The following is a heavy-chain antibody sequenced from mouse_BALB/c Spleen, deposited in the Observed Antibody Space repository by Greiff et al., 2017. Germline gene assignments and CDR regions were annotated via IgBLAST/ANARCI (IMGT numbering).Heavy chain of an antibody. CDR2: ISSGSSTI. Sequence: EVHLVESGGGLVQPGGSLKLSCAASGFTFSSFGMHWVRQAPEKGLEWVAYISSGSSTIYYADTVKGRFTISRDNPKNTLFLQMTSLRSEDTAMYYCARGGTARASYYFDYWGQGTTLTVSS. V-gene: IGHV5-17*02. CDR3: ARGGTARASYYFDY. CDR1: GFTFSSFG. D-gene: IGHD3-2*01. J-gene: IGHJ2*01.